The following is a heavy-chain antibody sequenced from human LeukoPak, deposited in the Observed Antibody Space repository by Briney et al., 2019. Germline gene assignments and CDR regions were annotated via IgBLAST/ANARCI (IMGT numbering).Heavy chain of an antibody. J-gene: IGHJ5*02. V-gene: IGHV5-51*01. CDR3: ARLKVATSRPGWFDP. Sequence: GESLKISCKGSGYSFTSYWIGWVRQVPGKGLEWMGIIYPGDSDTRYSPSFQGQVTISADKSISTAYLQWSSLKASDTAMYYCARLKVATSRPGWFDPWGQGTLVTVSS. CDR1: GYSFTSYW. CDR2: IYPGDSDT. D-gene: IGHD5-12*01.